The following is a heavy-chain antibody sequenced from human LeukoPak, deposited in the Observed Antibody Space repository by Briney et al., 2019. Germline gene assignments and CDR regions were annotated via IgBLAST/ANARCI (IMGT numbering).Heavy chain of an antibody. J-gene: IGHJ5*02. CDR3: ARDIVVVPAAIVGHFDP. V-gene: IGHV1-69*13. D-gene: IGHD2-2*01. CDR1: GYTFTSYA. CDR2: IIPIFGTA. Sequence: SVKVSCKASGYTFTSYAMNWVRQAPGQGLEWMGGIIPIFGTANYAQKFQGRVTITADESTSTAYMELSSLRSEDTAVYYCARDIVVVPAAIVGHFDPWGQGTLVTVSS.